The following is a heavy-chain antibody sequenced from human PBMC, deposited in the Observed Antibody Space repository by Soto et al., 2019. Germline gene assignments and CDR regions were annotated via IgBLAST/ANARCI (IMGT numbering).Heavy chain of an antibody. CDR3: ARDRWIPHGSMNYYYGMDV. CDR2: IYYSGST. V-gene: IGHV4-30-4*01. Sequence: TLSLTCTVSGGSISSGDYYWSWIRQPPGKGLEWIGYIYYSGSTYYNPSLKSRVTISVDTSKNQFSLKLSSVTAADTAVYYCARDRWIPHGSMNYYYGMDVWGQGTRVTVSS. D-gene: IGHD5-18*01. J-gene: IGHJ6*02. CDR1: GGSISSGDYY.